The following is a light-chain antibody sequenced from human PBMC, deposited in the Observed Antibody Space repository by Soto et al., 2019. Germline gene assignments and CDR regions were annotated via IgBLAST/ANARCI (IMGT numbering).Light chain of an antibody. Sequence: DIQMTQSPSTLSGSVGDRVTITCRASQTISSWSAWYQQKPGKAPKLLTYKASTLKSGVPLRFSGSGSGTECTLTISSRQSDDFGTYYCKHYKIYSVAFGKGTKVEL. CDR1: QTISSW. J-gene: IGKJ1*01. CDR2: KAS. V-gene: IGKV1-5*03. CDR3: KHYKIYSVA.